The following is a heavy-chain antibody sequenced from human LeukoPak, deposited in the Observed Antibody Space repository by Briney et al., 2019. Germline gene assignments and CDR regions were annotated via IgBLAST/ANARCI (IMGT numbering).Heavy chain of an antibody. V-gene: IGHV4-59*01. CDR3: ARYDVGWYYFDY. D-gene: IGHD6-19*01. J-gene: IGHJ4*02. Sequence: SETLSLTCNVSGGSIRGYYWSWIRQPPGKGLEWIGYIYSSGSTNYNPSLKSRVTMSVDTSKNQFSLKVSSVTAADTAVYYCARYDVGWYYFDYWGQGTLVTVSS. CDR2: IYSSGST. CDR1: GGSIRGYY.